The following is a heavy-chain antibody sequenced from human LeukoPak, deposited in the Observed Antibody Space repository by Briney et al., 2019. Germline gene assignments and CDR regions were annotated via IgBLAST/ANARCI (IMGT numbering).Heavy chain of an antibody. D-gene: IGHD3-22*01. CDR1: GFTFSNAW. CDR2: IKSKTDGGTT. CDR3: TTVYYYDSSGYYYDKYFDY. J-gene: IGHJ4*02. V-gene: IGHV3-15*01. Sequence: GGSLRLSCAASGFTFSNAWMSWVRQAPGKGLEWVGRIKSKTDGGTTDYAAPVKGRFTISRDDSKNTLYLQMNSLKTEDTAEYYCTTVYYYDSSGYYYDKYFDYWGQGTLVTVSS.